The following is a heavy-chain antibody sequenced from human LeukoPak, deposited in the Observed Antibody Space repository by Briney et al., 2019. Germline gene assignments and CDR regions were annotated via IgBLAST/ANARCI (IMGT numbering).Heavy chain of an antibody. CDR3: ARGGSDTKRSFEP. Sequence: GSVKVSCKASGYTFTSYGISWVRQAPGQGLEGMGWISAYNGNTYYAHKLQGRVTIPTDTPTSTPNMELNSLRSTGTAVYYCARGGSDTKRSFEPWGKGTLVTVS. J-gene: IGHJ5*02. CDR2: ISAYNGNT. V-gene: IGHV1-18*01. CDR1: GYTFTSYG. D-gene: IGHD5-12*01.